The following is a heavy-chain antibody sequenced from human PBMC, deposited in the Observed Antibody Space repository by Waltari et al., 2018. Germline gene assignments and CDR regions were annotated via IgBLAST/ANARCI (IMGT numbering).Heavy chain of an antibody. CDR3: ARDNAPRDSGSYWVSHYYFDY. D-gene: IGHD1-26*01. J-gene: IGHJ4*02. CDR1: GGTFSSYA. CDR2: IIPIFGTA. V-gene: IGHV1-69*12. Sequence: QVQLVQSGAEVEKPGSSVKVSCKASGGTFSSYAISCVRRAPGQGHEGMGGIIPIFGTANYAQKFQGRVTITADESTSTAYMELSSLRSEDTAVYYCARDNAPRDSGSYWVSHYYFDYWGQGTLVTVSS.